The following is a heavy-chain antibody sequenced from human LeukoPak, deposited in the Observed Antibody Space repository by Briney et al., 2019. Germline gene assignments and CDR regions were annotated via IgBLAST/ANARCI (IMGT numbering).Heavy chain of an antibody. CDR1: GYTFTNYW. D-gene: IGHD3-3*01. J-gene: IGHJ4*02. CDR3: ARLSDGMVIMPFDY. CDR2: IYPGDSDT. V-gene: IGHV5-51*01. Sequence: GESLKISCKGSGYTFTNYWIGWVRQMPGKGLESMGIIYPGDSDTRYSPSFQGQVTISADKSISTAYLQWSSLKASDTAMYYCARLSDGMVIMPFDYWGQGTLVTVSS.